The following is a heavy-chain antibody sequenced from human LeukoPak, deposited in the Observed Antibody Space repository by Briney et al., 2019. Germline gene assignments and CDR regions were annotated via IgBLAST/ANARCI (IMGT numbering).Heavy chain of an antibody. J-gene: IGHJ6*03. Sequence: GGSLRLSCAASRFILSSYAMNWVRQAPGKGLEWISAISGSGEITYYADSVKGRFTISRDNAKNSLYLQMNSLRAEDTAVYYCAREWFVELKLYYYYMDVWGKGTTVTVSS. CDR2: ISGSGEIT. D-gene: IGHD3-10*01. CDR3: AREWFVELKLYYYYMDV. V-gene: IGHV3-21*01. CDR1: RFILSSYA.